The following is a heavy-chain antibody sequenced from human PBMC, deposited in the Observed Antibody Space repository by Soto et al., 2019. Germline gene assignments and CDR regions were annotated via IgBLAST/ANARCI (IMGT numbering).Heavy chain of an antibody. J-gene: IGHJ5*02. V-gene: IGHV1-69*06. D-gene: IGHD6-13*01. CDR1: GGTFSSYA. CDR3: ANSPGLIAAAGTDWFGP. CDR2: IIPIFGTA. Sequence: SVKVSCKASGGTFSSYAISWVRQAPGQGLEWMGGIIPIFGTANYAQKFQGRVTITADKSTSTAYMELSSLRSEDTAVYYCANSPGLIAAAGTDWFGPWGQGTLVTVSS.